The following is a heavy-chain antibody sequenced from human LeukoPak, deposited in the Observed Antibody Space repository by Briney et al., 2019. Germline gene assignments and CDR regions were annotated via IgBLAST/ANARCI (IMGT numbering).Heavy chain of an antibody. CDR2: IKQGGSET. CDR1: GFTFSTYW. J-gene: IGHJ4*02. Sequence: PGGSLRLSCATSGFTFSTYWMSWVRQAPGKGLEWVTNIKQGGSETYYADSVKGRFTIFRGNAKNSLYLQMDSLRVEDTAVYYCANGDGFDYWGQGTLVIVSS. D-gene: IGHD5-24*01. V-gene: IGHV3-7*01. CDR3: ANGDGFDY.